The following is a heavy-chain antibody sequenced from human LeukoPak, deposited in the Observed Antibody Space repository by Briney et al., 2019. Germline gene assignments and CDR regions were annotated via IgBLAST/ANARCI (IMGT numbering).Heavy chain of an antibody. CDR1: GGSISRHY. CDR3: ARRYFDFWSGFDAFDI. D-gene: IGHD3-3*01. Sequence: LETLSLTCTVSGGSISRHYWSWIRQPPGKGLEWTGDIYYSGSTNYNPSLKSRVTISVDTSKNQFSLKLSSVTAADTAVYYCARRYFDFWSGFDAFDIWGQGTMVTVSS. V-gene: IGHV4-59*11. CDR2: IYYSGST. J-gene: IGHJ3*02.